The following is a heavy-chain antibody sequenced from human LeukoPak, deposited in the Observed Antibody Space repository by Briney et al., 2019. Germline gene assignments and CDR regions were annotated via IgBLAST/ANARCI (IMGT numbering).Heavy chain of an antibody. Sequence: PGRSLRLSCAASGFTFSSYAMSWVRQAPGKGLEWVSAISGSGGSTYYADSVKGRFTISRDNSKNTLYLQMNSLRAEDTAVYYCAKGDSSGWYHFDYWGQGTLVTVSS. CDR2: ISGSGGST. J-gene: IGHJ4*02. CDR3: AKGDSSGWYHFDY. CDR1: GFTFSSYA. V-gene: IGHV3-23*01. D-gene: IGHD6-19*01.